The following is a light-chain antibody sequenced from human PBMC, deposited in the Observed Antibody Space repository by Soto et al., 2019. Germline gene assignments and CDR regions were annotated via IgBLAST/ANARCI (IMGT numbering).Light chain of an antibody. CDR3: AAWDDSLSGVV. J-gene: IGLJ2*01. CDR1: SSNIGSNY. CDR2: RNS. Sequence: QSVLTQPPSASGTPGQSVTISCSGSSSNIGSNYVYWYQQLPGTVPQLLIYRNSERPSGVPDRFSGSKSGTSASLAISGLRSEDEADYYCAAWDDSLSGVVFGGGTQLTVL. V-gene: IGLV1-47*01.